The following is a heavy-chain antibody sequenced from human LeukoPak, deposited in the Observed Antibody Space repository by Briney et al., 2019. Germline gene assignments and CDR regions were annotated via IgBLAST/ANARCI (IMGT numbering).Heavy chain of an antibody. CDR3: ARVLNYYDSSGYYFSN. CDR2: ISYDGSNE. CDR1: AFTFSYYT. V-gene: IGHV3-30-3*01. D-gene: IGHD3-22*01. J-gene: IGHJ4*02. Sequence: PGGSLMLSSAAPAFTFSYYTMHWAPHAPGKGLVWLTVISYDGSNEYYADSVKGRFTISRDNSKNTLYLQVNSLRVEDTAVYYCARVLNYYDSSGYYFSNWGKGTLVTVSS.